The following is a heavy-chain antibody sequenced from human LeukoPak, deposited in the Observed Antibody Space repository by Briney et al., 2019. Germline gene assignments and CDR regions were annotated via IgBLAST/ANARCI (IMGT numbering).Heavy chain of an antibody. Sequence: GGSVRLSCAASGFTFSSYAMRGVREAPGKGVEYVSAISSNGVSTYYANSVKGRFTISRDNSKDTLYLQMGSLRAEDIAVYYCARDLGAYCGGDCHFYYYYMDVWGKGTTVTVSS. J-gene: IGHJ6*03. CDR2: ISSNGVST. V-gene: IGHV3-64*01. CDR1: GFTFSSYA. D-gene: IGHD2-21*02. CDR3: ARDLGAYCGGDCHFYYYYMDV.